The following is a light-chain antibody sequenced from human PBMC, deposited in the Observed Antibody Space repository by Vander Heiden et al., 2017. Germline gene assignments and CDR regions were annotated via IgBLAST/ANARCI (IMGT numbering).Light chain of an antibody. Sequence: DIVMTQSPPSLPVTPGEPASISCRSSQSLLHSNGYNYLDWYLQKQGQSPQLLIYLDSNRASGVPDRFSGSGSGTDFTLKISRVEAEDVGVYYCMQALQTPHPFGQGTKVEIK. J-gene: IGKJ1*01. CDR1: QSLLHSNGYNY. CDR2: LDS. V-gene: IGKV2-28*01. CDR3: MQALQTPHP.